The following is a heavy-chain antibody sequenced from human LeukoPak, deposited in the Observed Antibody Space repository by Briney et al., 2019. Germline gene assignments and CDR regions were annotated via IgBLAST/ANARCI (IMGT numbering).Heavy chain of an antibody. D-gene: IGHD6-13*01. CDR2: ISSSGNTI. CDR3: AREGVTAAADY. CDR1: GFTFSDYY. V-gene: IGHV3-11*01. J-gene: IGHJ4*02. Sequence: GGSLRLSCAASGFTFSDYYMSWIRQAPGKGLEWVSRISSSGNTIYYADSVKGRFTISRGNAKNSLYLQMNSLRVEDTAVYYCAREGVTAAADYWGQGTLVTVSS.